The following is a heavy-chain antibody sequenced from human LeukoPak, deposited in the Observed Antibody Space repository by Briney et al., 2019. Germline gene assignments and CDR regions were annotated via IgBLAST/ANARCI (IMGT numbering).Heavy chain of an antibody. J-gene: IGHJ4*02. CDR2: VSYSGDT. V-gene: IGHV4-59*11. Sequence: SETLSLTCTVSGGSISGHFWSWIRQPPGKGLEWIGFVSYSGDTNYSPSFNGRVTISLDTSKCQFSLNLNSVTAADTAVYFCARGGASSRYFGYWGQGTLVTVSS. D-gene: IGHD1-26*01. CDR1: GGSISGHF. CDR3: ARGGASSRYFGY.